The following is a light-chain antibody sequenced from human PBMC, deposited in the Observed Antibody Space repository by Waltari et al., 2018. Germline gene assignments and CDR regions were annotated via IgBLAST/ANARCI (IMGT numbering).Light chain of an antibody. CDR3: CSYAGSYTLGV. CDR1: SSDVGGYNY. Sequence: QSALTQPRSVSGSPGQSVTISCTGTSSDVGGYNYVPWYQQHPGKAPKLMIYDVSKRPSGVPDRFSGSKSGNTASLTISGLQAEDEADYYCCSYAGSYTLGVFGSGTKVTVL. CDR2: DVS. J-gene: IGLJ6*01. V-gene: IGLV2-11*01.